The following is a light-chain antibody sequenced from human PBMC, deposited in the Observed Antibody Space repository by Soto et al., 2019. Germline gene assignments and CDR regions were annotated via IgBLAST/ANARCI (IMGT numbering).Light chain of an antibody. J-gene: IGLJ1*01. V-gene: IGLV2-14*01. CDR3: FSKISGFVYG. CDR1: NTDLGVYGY. Sequence: QSALAQPASVSGSFGQSITISCSGPNTDLGVYGYVSWYQHHPGKAPKLLIYDVNNRPSGISDRFSGSKSGDKASLTISGLQAEDEADYFCFSKISGFVYGFGTGTKLTVL. CDR2: DVN.